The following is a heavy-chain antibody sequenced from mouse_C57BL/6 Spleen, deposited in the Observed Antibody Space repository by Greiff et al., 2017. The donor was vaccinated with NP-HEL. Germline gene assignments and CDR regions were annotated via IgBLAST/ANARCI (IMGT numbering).Heavy chain of an antibody. CDR1: GYAFTNYL. CDR2: INPGSGGT. D-gene: IGHD1-1*01. Sequence: QVQLQQSGAELVRPGTSVKVSCKASGYAFTNYLIEWVKQRPGQGLEWIGVINPGSGGTNYNEKFKGKATLTADKSSSNAYMQLSSLTSEDSAVYFCARGDYYGSSHFDDWGQGTTLTVSS. CDR3: ARGDYYGSSHFDD. V-gene: IGHV1-54*01. J-gene: IGHJ2*01.